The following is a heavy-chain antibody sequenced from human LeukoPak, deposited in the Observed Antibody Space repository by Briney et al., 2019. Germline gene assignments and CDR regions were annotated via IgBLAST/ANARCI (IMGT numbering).Heavy chain of an antibody. CDR1: GFTFSSYA. CDR3: AKDRRYSSPYHFDY. J-gene: IGHJ4*02. CDR2: IGGSGGST. V-gene: IGHV3-23*01. Sequence: GGSLRLSCAASGFTFSSYAMSWVRQAPGKGLEWVSAIGGSGGSTYYADSVKGRFTISRDNSKNTLYLQMNSLRAEDMAVYYCAKDRRYSSPYHFDYWGQGTLVTVSS. D-gene: IGHD5-18*01.